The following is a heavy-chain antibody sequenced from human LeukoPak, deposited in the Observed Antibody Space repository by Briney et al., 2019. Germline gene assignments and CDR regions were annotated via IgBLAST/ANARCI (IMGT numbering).Heavy chain of an antibody. D-gene: IGHD3-22*01. Sequence: GGSLRLSCAASGLTFSSYAMSWVRQAPGKGLEWVSAISGSGGSTYYADSVKGRFTISRDNSKNTLYLQMNSLRAEDTAVYYCAKDLAYYDSSGYYPGEGYWGQGTLVTVSS. J-gene: IGHJ4*02. CDR1: GLTFSSYA. CDR3: AKDLAYYDSSGYYPGEGY. CDR2: ISGSGGST. V-gene: IGHV3-23*01.